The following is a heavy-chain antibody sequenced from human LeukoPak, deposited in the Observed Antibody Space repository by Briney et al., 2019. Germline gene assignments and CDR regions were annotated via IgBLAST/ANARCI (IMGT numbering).Heavy chain of an antibody. J-gene: IGHJ5*02. Sequence: ASVKVSCKASGYTFTSYDINWVRQAPGQGLEWMGWMNPNSGNTGYAQKFQGRVTMTRNTSISTAYMELSSLRSEDTAVYYCARTRSLVRGVPRNWFDPWGQGTLVTVSS. D-gene: IGHD3-10*01. V-gene: IGHV1-8*01. CDR2: MNPNSGNT. CDR1: GYTFTSYD. CDR3: ARTRSLVRGVPRNWFDP.